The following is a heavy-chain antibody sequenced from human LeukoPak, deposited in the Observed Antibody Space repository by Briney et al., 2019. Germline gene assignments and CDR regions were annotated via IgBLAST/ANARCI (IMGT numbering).Heavy chain of an antibody. Sequence: SETLSLTCAIYGGSFSGYYWNWIRQSPGKGLEWVGEINHSGSTNYNPSLKSRVTISVDTPKNQFSLKLSSMTAADTAVYYCARFPCSGDSCYFGIRAFDVWGQGTMVTVSS. CDR1: GGSFSGYY. CDR3: ARFPCSGDSCYFGIRAFDV. D-gene: IGHD2-15*01. J-gene: IGHJ3*01. CDR2: INHSGST. V-gene: IGHV4-34*01.